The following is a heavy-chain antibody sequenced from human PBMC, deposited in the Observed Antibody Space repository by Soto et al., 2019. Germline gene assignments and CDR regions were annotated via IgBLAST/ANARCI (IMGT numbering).Heavy chain of an antibody. CDR1: GFTFSNAW. J-gene: IGHJ5*02. D-gene: IGHD6-6*01. V-gene: IGHV3-15*01. CDR3: TTDPEYWSPSGWFDP. CDR2: IKSKTDGMTT. Sequence: PGGSLRLSCAASGFTFSNAWMSWVRQAPGKGLEWVGHIKSKTDGMTTDYAAPVKGRFTISRDNSQNTLYLHMSSLKAEDTGVYYCTTDPEYWSPSGWFDPWGQGTLVTVSS.